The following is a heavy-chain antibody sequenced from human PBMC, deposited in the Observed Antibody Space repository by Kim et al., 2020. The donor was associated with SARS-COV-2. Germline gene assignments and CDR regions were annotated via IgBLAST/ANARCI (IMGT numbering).Heavy chain of an antibody. CDR2: ISYDGSNK. CDR1: GFTFSSYA. V-gene: IGHV3-30-3*01. Sequence: GGSLRLSCAASGFTFSSYAMHWVRQAPGKGLEWVAVISYDGSNKYYADSVKGRFTISRDNSKNTLYLQMNSLRAEDTAVYYCARDGGDIVVVPAAKPDSWGQGTLVTVSS. J-gene: IGHJ4*02. CDR3: ARDGGDIVVVPAAKPDS. D-gene: IGHD2-2*01.